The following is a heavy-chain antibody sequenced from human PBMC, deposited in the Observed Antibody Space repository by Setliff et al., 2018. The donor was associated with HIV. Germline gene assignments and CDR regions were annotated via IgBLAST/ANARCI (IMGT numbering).Heavy chain of an antibody. D-gene: IGHD3-22*01. CDR2: IYPGDSDT. V-gene: IGHV5-51*01. Sequence: GESLKISCKGSGYSFTSYWIGWVRQMPGKGLEWMGIIYPGDSDTRYSPSFQGQVTISADKSISTAYLQWSSLKASDTAMYYCARQNDSSGYYYYYYMDVWGEGTTVTVSS. CDR1: GYSFTSYW. J-gene: IGHJ6*03. CDR3: ARQNDSSGYYYYYYMDV.